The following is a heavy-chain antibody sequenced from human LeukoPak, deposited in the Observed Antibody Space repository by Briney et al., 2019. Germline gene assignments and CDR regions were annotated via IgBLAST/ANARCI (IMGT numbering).Heavy chain of an antibody. CDR1: GFTFSSYA. D-gene: IGHD3-10*01. Sequence: GGSLRLSCAASGFTFSSYAMSWVRQAPGKGLEWVSAISGSGGSTYYADSVKGRFTISRDNSKNTLYLQMNSLRAEDTAVYYCAKDVSYYGSGSYCIQPYYYYMDVWGKGTTVTVSS. J-gene: IGHJ6*03. V-gene: IGHV3-23*01. CDR3: AKDVSYYGSGSYCIQPYYYYMDV. CDR2: ISGSGGST.